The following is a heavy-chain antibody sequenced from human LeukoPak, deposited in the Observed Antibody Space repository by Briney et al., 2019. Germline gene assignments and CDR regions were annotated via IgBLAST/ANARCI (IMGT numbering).Heavy chain of an antibody. V-gene: IGHV1-2*02. CDR2: INPSSGGT. J-gene: IGHJ4*02. Sequence: ASVKVSCKASGYTFTGYFMHWVRQAPGQGLEWMGWINPSSGGTNYAQKFQGRVTMTRDTSISTAYMELSRLRSDDTAVYYCARDWDYYDSSGYQKFDYWGQGTLVTVSS. CDR3: ARDWDYYDSSGYQKFDY. CDR1: GYTFTGYF. D-gene: IGHD3-22*01.